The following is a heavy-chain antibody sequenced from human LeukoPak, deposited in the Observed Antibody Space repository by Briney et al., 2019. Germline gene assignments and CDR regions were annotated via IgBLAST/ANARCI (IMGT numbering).Heavy chain of an antibody. CDR1: GGSISNYY. J-gene: IGHJ4*02. CDR2: IYTSGST. Sequence: SETLSLTCTVSGGSISNYYWSWIRQPAGKGLEWIGRIYTSGSTNYNTSLKSRVTMSVDTSKNQFSLKLSSVTAADTAVYYCARGGKAARKFDYWGQGTLVTVSS. CDR3: ARGGKAARKFDY. D-gene: IGHD6-6*01. V-gene: IGHV4-4*07.